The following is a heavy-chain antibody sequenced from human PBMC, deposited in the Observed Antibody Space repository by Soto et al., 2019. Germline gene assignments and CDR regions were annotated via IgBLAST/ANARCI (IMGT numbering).Heavy chain of an antibody. CDR1: GFTFSSYA. CDR2: ISYDGSNK. V-gene: IGHV3-30-3*01. D-gene: IGHD2-2*02. J-gene: IGHJ6*02. CDR3: ARVVVVPAAIVGYYGMDV. Sequence: GSLSLSCAASGFTFSSYAMHWVRQAPGKGLEWVAVISYDGSNKYYADSVKGRFTISRDNSKNTLYLQMNSLRAEDTAVYYCARVVVVPAAIVGYYGMDVWGQGTTVTVSS.